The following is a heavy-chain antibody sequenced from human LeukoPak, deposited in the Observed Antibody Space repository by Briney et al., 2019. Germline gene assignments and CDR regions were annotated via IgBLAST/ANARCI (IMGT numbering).Heavy chain of an antibody. CDR1: GDSISTYY. V-gene: IGHV4-59*01. J-gene: IGHJ5*02. CDR2: VYYSGTT. CDR3: VRDQGGLHNWLDP. D-gene: IGHD2-15*01. Sequence: TSETLSLTCTVSGDSISTYYYSWIRQPPGKGLEWIGYVYYSGTTNYNPSLKSRVTMSVDTSKNHISLKVTSVSAADTAVYYCVRDQGGLHNWLDPWGQGTLVTVSS.